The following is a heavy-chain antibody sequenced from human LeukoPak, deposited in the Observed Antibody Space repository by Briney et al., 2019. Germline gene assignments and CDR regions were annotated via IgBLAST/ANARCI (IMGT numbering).Heavy chain of an antibody. Sequence: ASVKVSCKASGYTFTEYYMHWVRQAPGQGLEWMGWINPSSGDTNYAQKFQGWVTMTRDTSISTAYMELSRLSSDDTAVYYCASDSSSSLLTDYWGQGTLVTVSS. CDR3: ASDSSSSLLTDY. D-gene: IGHD6-6*01. CDR1: GYTFTEYY. V-gene: IGHV1-2*04. J-gene: IGHJ4*02. CDR2: INPSSGDT.